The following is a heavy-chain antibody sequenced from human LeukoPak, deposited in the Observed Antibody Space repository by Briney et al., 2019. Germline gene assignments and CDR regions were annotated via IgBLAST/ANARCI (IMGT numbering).Heavy chain of an antibody. V-gene: IGHV3-15*01. J-gene: IGHJ4*02. Sequence: GGSLRLSCTASGLTFHDSWWVWVRQAPGKGLEWIARVKRETEGRSTDYAAPVRGRFVISRDDSKYMVQLQMSSLKIEDTGVYFCANEAWGKGDYWGQGTPVIIST. CDR2: VKRETEGRST. CDR3: ANEAWGKGDY. D-gene: IGHD7-27*01. CDR1: GLTFHDSW.